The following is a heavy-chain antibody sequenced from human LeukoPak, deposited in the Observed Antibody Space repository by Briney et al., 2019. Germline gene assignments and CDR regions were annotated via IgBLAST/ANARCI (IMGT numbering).Heavy chain of an antibody. CDR3: ARDIPDFWSFSKYYYMDV. Sequence: ASVKVSCKASGYTFTSYGISWVRQAPGQGLEWMGWISAYNGNTNYAQKFQGRVTMTTDTSTSTAYMELRSLRSDDTAVYYCARDIPDFWSFSKYYYMDVWGKGTTVTVSS. CDR1: GYTFTSYG. D-gene: IGHD3-3*01. CDR2: ISAYNGNT. J-gene: IGHJ6*03. V-gene: IGHV1-18*01.